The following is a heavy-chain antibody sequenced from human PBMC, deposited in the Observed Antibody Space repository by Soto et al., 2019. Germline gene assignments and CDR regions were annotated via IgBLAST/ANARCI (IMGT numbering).Heavy chain of an antibody. CDR2: MNSNSGKT. CDR1: GYSYTTFG. D-gene: IGHD4-17*01. Sequence: QVQLVQSGAEVKKPGASVKVSCKPSGYSYTTFGISWVRQAPGQGIEWMGWMNSNSGKTDYAQKFQGRVTMTTETFTRTAYMDLRSLTSDDTAVYFCVRDRLTVTGTKCFDYWGQGTLVTVSS. CDR3: VRDRLTVTGTKCFDY. V-gene: IGHV1-18*01. J-gene: IGHJ4*02.